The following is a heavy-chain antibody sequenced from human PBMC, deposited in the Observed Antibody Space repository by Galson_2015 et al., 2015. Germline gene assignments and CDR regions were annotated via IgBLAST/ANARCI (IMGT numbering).Heavy chain of an antibody. CDR1: GDSVSSSTAI. Sequence: CAISGDSVSSSTAIWGWTRQSPSRGLEWLGRTYYRSKWYNDYAVSVKSRITINPDTSKNQFSPLLNSVTPEDTAVYYCAREFYGMDVWGQGTTVTVSS. V-gene: IGHV6-1*01. J-gene: IGHJ6*02. CDR2: TYYRSKWYN. CDR3: AREFYGMDV.